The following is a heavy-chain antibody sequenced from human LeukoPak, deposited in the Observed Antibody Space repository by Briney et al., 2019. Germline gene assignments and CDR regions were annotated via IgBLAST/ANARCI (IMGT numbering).Heavy chain of an antibody. V-gene: IGHV4-4*08. Sequence: SETLSLTCTVSGDSISSNYWSWIRQPPGKGLEWIGNIYTSGTTNYNPSLTSRVTISVDTSKNQFSLRLSSVTAADTAVYYYARVPMMGDHYYYMDVWGKGTTVTVSS. CDR1: GDSISSNY. D-gene: IGHD3-10*02. CDR3: ARVPMMGDHYYYMDV. CDR2: IYTSGTT. J-gene: IGHJ6*03.